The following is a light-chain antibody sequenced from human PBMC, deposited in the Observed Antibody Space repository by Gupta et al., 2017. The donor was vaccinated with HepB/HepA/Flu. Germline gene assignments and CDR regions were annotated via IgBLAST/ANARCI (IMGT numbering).Light chain of an antibody. V-gene: IGKV4-1*01. J-gene: IGKJ3*01. CDR2: WAP. CDR3: QQYYSTPHT. CDR1: QSVLYSSNNKNY. Sequence: DIVMTQSPDSLAVSLGERATINCKSSQSVLYSSNNKNYLAWYQQKPGQPPKLLIYWAPTRESGVPDRFSGSGSGTDFTLTISSLQAEDVAVYYCQQYYSTPHTFGHGTKVDIK.